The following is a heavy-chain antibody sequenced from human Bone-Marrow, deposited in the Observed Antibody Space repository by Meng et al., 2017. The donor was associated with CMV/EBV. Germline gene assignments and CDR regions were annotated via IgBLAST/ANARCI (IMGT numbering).Heavy chain of an antibody. D-gene: IGHD3-16*01. Sequence: CAAYGVTFRNCAMGWVRQAPGKGLEWGAVVYRGNLGINYVNYVRGRFTISKDYSKNTLDLQMNSLRAEDTAVYYCVKDDPTGWGDYWGQGTLVTVSS. CDR2: VYRGNLGI. V-gene: IGHV3-23*03. J-gene: IGHJ4*02. CDR3: VKDDPTGWGDY. CDR1: GVTFRNCA.